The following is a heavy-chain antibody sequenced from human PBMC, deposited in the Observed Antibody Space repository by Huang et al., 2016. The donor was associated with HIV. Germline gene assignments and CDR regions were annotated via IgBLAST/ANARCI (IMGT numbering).Heavy chain of an antibody. CDR3: ARRGVMVRGAHFDY. Sequence: EVQLVESGGGLVQPGRSLRLSCAASGFTFDDYAMHWVRQAPGKGLEVVSGISGNSGSIGDADSVKGRFTISRDNAKNSLYLQMNSLRAEDTALYYCARRGVMVRGAHFDYWGLGTLVTVSS. CDR1: GFTFDDYA. J-gene: IGHJ4*02. CDR2: ISGNSGSI. D-gene: IGHD3-10*01. V-gene: IGHV3-9*01.